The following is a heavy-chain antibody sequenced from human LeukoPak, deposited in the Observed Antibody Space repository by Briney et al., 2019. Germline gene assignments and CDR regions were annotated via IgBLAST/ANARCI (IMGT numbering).Heavy chain of an antibody. CDR2: TYYRSKWYN. D-gene: IGHD3-16*02. CDR3: AREVQDYVWGSYRLPQIYGMDV. CDR1: GDSVSSNSAA. Sequence: SQTLSLTCAISGDSVSSNSAAWNWIRQSPSRGLEWLGRTYYRSKWYNDYAVSVKSRITINPDTSKNQFSLQLNSVTPEDTAVYYCAREVQDYVWGSYRLPQIYGMDVRGQGTTVTVSS. V-gene: IGHV6-1*01. J-gene: IGHJ6*02.